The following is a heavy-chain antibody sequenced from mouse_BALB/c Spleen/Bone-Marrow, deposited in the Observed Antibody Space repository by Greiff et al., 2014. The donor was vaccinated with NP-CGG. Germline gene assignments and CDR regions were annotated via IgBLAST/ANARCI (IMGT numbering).Heavy chain of an antibody. CDR1: GFSLTSYG. CDR3: AGTGYYAMDY. CDR2: IWAGGST. J-gene: IGHJ4*01. V-gene: IGHV2-9*02. Sequence: QVQLQQSGPGLVAPSQSLSITCTVSGFSLTSYGVHWVRQPPGKGLEWLGVIWAGGSTNYNSALMSRLSISKDNSKSQVFLKMNSLQTDDTAMYYCAGTGYYAMDYWGQGTSVTVFS. D-gene: IGHD4-1*01.